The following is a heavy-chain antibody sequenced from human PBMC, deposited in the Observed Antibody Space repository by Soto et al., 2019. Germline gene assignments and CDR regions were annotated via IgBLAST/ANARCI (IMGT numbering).Heavy chain of an antibody. J-gene: IGHJ6*02. CDR2: IIPIFGTA. Sequence: GASVKVTCRASGGTFSSYAISWVRQAPGQGLEWMGGIIPIFGTANYAQKFQGRVTITADESTSTAYMELSSLRSEDTAVYYCARGIAAAGTPYYYGMDVWGQGTTVTVSS. CDR3: ARGIAAAGTPYYYGMDV. V-gene: IGHV1-69*13. D-gene: IGHD6-13*01. CDR1: GGTFSSYA.